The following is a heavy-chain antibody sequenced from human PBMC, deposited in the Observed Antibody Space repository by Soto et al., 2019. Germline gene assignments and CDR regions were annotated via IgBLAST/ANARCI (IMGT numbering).Heavy chain of an antibody. D-gene: IGHD6-19*01. CDR2: IHYSGST. J-gene: IGHJ4*02. V-gene: IGHV4-59*01. Sequence: PSETLSLTCTVSGGSISSYYWSWIRQPPGKGLEWIGYIHYSGSTNYNPSLKSRVTISVDTSKNQFSLKLSSVTAADTAVYYCAQSYSTGWYYFDYWGQGTLVTVSS. CDR1: GGSISSYY. CDR3: AQSYSTGWYYFDY.